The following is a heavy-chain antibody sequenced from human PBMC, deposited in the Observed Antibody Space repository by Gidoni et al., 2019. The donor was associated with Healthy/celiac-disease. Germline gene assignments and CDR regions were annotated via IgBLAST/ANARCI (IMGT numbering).Heavy chain of an antibody. CDR1: GFPFSSYG. J-gene: IGHJ6*02. CDR2: IWDDGGNK. CDR3: ARDGSHPGYSSSGYYYYGMDV. D-gene: IGHD6-13*01. Sequence: VPLLESGGGVVQPGRSLRLSCAASGFPFSSYGLHWGRQGPGKGLEWGAVIWDDGGNKYYADSVKGRFTISRENSKSTLYLQMNSLRAEDTAVYYCARDGSHPGYSSSGYYYYGMDVWGQGTTVTVSS. V-gene: IGHV3-33*01.